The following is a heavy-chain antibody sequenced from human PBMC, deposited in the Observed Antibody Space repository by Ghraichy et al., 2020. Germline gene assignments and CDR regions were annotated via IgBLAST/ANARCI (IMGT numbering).Heavy chain of an antibody. CDR1: GFTFSTYA. D-gene: IGHD1-1*01. CDR2: ITGGGSTT. V-gene: IGHV3-23*01. CDR3: AKMNWIDRRSYSGMDV. Sequence: GESLNISCAASGFTFSTYAMYWVRQAPGKGLEWVSIITGGGSTTFYSDSVKGRFIISRDNSKNTLFLQMDSLRAEDTALYYCAKMNWIDRRSYSGMDVWGQGTTVIVSS. J-gene: IGHJ6*02.